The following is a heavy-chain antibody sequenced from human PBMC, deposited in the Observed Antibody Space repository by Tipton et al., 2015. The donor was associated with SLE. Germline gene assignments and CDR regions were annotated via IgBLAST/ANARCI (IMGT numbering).Heavy chain of an antibody. CDR2: IYYSGST. CDR3: ASQNGEGYCSGGSCPGD. D-gene: IGHD2-15*01. J-gene: IGHJ4*02. V-gene: IGHV4-39*07. Sequence: TLSLTCTVSGGSISSSSYYWDWIRQPPGKGLEWIGSIYYSGSTYYNPSLKSRVTISVDTSKNQFSLKLSSVTAADTAVYYCASQNGEGYCSGGSCPGDWGQGTLVTVSS. CDR1: GGSISSSSYY.